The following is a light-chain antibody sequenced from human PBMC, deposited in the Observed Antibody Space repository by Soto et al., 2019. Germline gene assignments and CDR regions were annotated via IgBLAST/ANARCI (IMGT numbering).Light chain of an antibody. Sequence: EIVLTQSPGTLSLSPGERATFSCRASQSVSSSYLAWYQQKPGQAPRLLIYGASSRATGIPDRFSGSGSGTDFTLTISRLEPEDFAVYYCQQYGSSPPMYTFGQGTKLEIK. CDR3: QQYGSSPPMYT. CDR2: GAS. V-gene: IGKV3-20*01. J-gene: IGKJ2*01. CDR1: QSVSSSY.